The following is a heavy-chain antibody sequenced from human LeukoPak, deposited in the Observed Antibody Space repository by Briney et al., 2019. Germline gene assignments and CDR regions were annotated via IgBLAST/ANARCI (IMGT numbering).Heavy chain of an antibody. J-gene: IGHJ4*02. CDR1: GFTFSSYE. V-gene: IGHV3-48*03. CDR3: ARVSGYRPEFYFDY. D-gene: IGHD5-12*01. CDR2: ISSSGSTI. Sequence: GSLRLSCAASGFTFSSYEMNWVRQAPGKGLEWVSYISSSGSTIYYADSVKGRFTISRDNAKNSLYLQMNSLRAEDTAVYYCARVSGYRPEFYFDYWGQGTLVTVSS.